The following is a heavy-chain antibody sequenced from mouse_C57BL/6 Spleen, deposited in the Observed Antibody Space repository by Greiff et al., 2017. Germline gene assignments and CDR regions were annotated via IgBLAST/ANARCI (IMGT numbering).Heavy chain of an antibody. CDR2: ISSGSSTI. Sequence: DVHLVESGGGLVKPGGSLKLSCAASGFTFSDYGMHWVRQAPEKGLEWVAYISSGSSTIYYADTVKGRFTISRDNAKNTLFLQMTSLRSEDTAMYYCARSGPFAYWGQGTLVTVSA. CDR3: ARSGPFAY. J-gene: IGHJ3*01. CDR1: GFTFSDYG. V-gene: IGHV5-17*01.